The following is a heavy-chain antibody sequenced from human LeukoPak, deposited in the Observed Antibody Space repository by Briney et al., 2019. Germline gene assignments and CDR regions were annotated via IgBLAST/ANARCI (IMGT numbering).Heavy chain of an antibody. J-gene: IGHJ4*02. Sequence: SETLSLTCTVSGGSISGFYWSWIRQPPGKGLEWIGYMDKSGSTTYNPSLKSRVTISVDTSKNQFSLKLSPVTAADTAVYYCARDYSKGGGFDFWGQGTLVTVSS. V-gene: IGHV4-59*01. CDR2: MDKSGST. D-gene: IGHD4-11*01. CDR3: ARDYSKGGGFDF. CDR1: GGSISGFY.